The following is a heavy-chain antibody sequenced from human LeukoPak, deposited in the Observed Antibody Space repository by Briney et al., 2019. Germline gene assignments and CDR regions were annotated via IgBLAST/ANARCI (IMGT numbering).Heavy chain of an antibody. CDR3: ARDVVAAAGSFDY. J-gene: IGHJ4*02. Sequence: PSETLSLTCTVSGESINSFYWSWIRQPAGKGLEWIGRIYSSGSTNYSPSLKSRVTMSVDTSKNQFSLKLSSVTAADTAVYYCARDVVAAAGSFDYWGQGTQVTVSS. CDR2: IYSSGST. D-gene: IGHD6-13*01. V-gene: IGHV4-4*07. CDR1: GESINSFY.